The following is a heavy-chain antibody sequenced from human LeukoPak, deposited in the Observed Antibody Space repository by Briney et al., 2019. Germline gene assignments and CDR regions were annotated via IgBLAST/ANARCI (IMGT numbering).Heavy chain of an antibody. J-gene: IGHJ3*02. CDR3: TKDDAYSSSWYACDI. Sequence: GGSLRLSCAASGFTFSDYGMHWVRQAPGKGLEWVAVISYDGNHKYYTDSMKGRFTISRDNSKNTLYLQMSSLRAEDTAVYYCTKDDAYSSSWYACDIWGQGTMVTVSS. CDR1: GFTFSDYG. CDR2: ISYDGNHK. D-gene: IGHD6-13*01. V-gene: IGHV3-30*18.